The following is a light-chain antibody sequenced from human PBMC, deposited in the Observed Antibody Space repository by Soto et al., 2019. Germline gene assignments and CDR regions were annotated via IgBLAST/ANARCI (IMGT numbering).Light chain of an antibody. J-gene: IGKJ4*01. CDR3: QNYGSSSLT. CDR1: QSLSTSY. CDR2: GTS. V-gene: IGKV3-20*01. Sequence: DIVLTQSPGTLSLSPGERATHSCRASQSLSTSYLAWYQQKPGQAPRLLTYGTSSRASGIPDRFSGTGSGTDFTLTISRLEPEDFAVYYCQNYGSSSLTFGGGTKVEIK.